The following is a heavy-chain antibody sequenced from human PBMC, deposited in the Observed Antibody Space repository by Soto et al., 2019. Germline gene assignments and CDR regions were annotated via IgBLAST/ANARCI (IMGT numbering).Heavy chain of an antibody. V-gene: IGHV1-2*04. D-gene: IGHD3-10*01. CDR3: ATNMVRGTFDY. CDR1: GYTFTGYG. J-gene: IGHJ4*02. Sequence: ASVKVSCKASGYTFTGYGISWVRQAPGQGLEWMGWISPNSGGTNYAQKFQGWVTMTRDTSISTAYMELSRLRSDDTAVYYCATNMVRGTFDYWGQGTLVTVSS. CDR2: ISPNSGGT.